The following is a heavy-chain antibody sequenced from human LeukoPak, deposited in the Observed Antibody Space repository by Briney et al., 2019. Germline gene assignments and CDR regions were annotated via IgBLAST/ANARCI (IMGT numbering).Heavy chain of an antibody. CDR1: GYTFTSYG. CDR2: IRAYDANT. CDR3: ARDTDYDTSGANYRFFDY. D-gene: IGHD3-22*01. V-gene: IGHV1-18*01. J-gene: IGHJ4*02. Sequence: ASVKVSCKASGYTFTSYGISWVRQAPGQGLEWFGWIRAYDANTNYPQKLQGGVTMTTDTSTSTAYMELRSLRSDDTAVYYRARDTDYDTSGANYRFFDYWGQGTLVAVSS.